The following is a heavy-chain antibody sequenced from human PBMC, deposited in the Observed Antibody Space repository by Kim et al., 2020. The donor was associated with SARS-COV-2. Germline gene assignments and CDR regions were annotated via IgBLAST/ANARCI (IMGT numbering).Heavy chain of an antibody. CDR1: GYTFTSYA. Sequence: ASVKVSCKASGYTFTSYAMHWVRQAPGQRLEWMGWINAGNGNTKYSQKFQGRVTITRDTSASTAYMELSSLRSEDTAVYYCAREALDYYDSSGYPFEYWGQGTLVTVSS. CDR2: INAGNGNT. D-gene: IGHD3-22*01. CDR3: AREALDYYDSSGYPFEY. J-gene: IGHJ4*02. V-gene: IGHV1-3*01.